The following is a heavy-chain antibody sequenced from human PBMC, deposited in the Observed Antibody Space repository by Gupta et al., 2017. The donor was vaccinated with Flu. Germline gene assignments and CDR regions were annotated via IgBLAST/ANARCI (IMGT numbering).Heavy chain of an antibody. CDR1: GFPLNIYY. CDR2: ISSSSSYI. Sequence: EVQLVESGGGLVKPGGSLRLSCAASGFPLNIYYISWVRQAAGKGLEWVSSISSSSSYIYYADSVKGRFTISRDNAKNSVVKQADTLRADDAAIDYWAGHFSDKDAFDVWGQGTTVTVSS. CDR3: AGHFSDKDAFDV. J-gene: IGHJ3*01. V-gene: IGHV3-21*01.